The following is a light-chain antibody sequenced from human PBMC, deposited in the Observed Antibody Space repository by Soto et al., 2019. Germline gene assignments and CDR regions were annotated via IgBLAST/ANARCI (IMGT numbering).Light chain of an antibody. J-gene: IGKJ2*01. Sequence: EIVLTQSPGTLSLSPGERATLSCRASQSVSRSYLAWYQQNPGQPPSLLIYATSIRATGIPDRFSGSGSGTAFTLTISRLEPEDFAVYYCQQYGSSPYTFGQGTKLEIK. CDR3: QQYGSSPYT. V-gene: IGKV3-20*01. CDR2: ATS. CDR1: QSVSRSY.